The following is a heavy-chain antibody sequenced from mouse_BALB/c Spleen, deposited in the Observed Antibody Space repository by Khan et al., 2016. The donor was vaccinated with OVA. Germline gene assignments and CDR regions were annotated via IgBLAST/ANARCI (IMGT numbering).Heavy chain of an antibody. Sequence: QIQLVQSGPELKKPGETVKISCKASGYTFTDYSMNWVKQAPGKGLKWMGWINTETGEPTYADDFKGRFALYLETSASTAFLQIHNLKNEDAATYVCAGGRHCYFDVWGAGTTVTVSS. V-gene: IGHV9-2-1*01. CDR1: GYTFTDYS. J-gene: IGHJ1*01. CDR3: AGGRHCYFDV. CDR2: INTETGEP.